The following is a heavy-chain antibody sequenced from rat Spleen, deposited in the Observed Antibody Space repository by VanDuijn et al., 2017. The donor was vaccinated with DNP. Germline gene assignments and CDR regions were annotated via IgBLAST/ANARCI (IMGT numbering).Heavy chain of an antibody. CDR3: ATQFGVRGAFDY. V-gene: IGHV5-19*01. CDR2: ISPSGGST. D-gene: IGHD4-3*01. CDR1: GFTFSNYG. J-gene: IGHJ2*01. Sequence: EVQLVESGGGLVQPGRSLKLSCAASGFTFSNYGMHWIRQAPTKGLEWVASISPSGGSTYYRDSVKGRFTISRDNAKSTLYLQMDSLRSEDTATYYCATQFGVRGAFDYWGQGVMVTVSS.